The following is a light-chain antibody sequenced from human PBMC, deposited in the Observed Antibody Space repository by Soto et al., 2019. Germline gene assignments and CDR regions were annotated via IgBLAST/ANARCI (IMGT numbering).Light chain of an antibody. CDR1: SNDVGGYNY. J-gene: IGLJ1*01. CDR3: SSYTSSNAES. V-gene: IGLV2-14*03. Sequence: QSVLTQPASVAGSPGQSITISCTGTSNDVGGYNYVSWYQHHPGKAPKLIICDVTDRPSGISYRFSASKSGNTASLTISGLQAEDEADYYCSSYTSSNAESFGTGTKVTVL. CDR2: DVT.